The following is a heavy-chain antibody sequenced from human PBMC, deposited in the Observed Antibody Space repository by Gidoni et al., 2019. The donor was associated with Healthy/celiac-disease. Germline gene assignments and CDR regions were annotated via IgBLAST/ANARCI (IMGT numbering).Heavy chain of an antibody. V-gene: IGHV2-70*15. Sequence: QVTLRESGPALVKPTQTLTLTCTFSGFSLSTSGMCVSWIRQPPGKALEWLARIDWDDDKYYSTSLKTRLTISKDTSKNQVVLTMTNMDPVDTATYYCARIPAYGSGSYYFDYWGQGTLVTVSS. CDR2: IDWDDDK. D-gene: IGHD3-10*01. CDR1: GFSLSTSGMC. CDR3: ARIPAYGSGSYYFDY. J-gene: IGHJ4*02.